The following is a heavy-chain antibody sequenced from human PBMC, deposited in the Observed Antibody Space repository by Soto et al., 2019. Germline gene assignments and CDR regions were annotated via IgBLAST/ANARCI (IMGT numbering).Heavy chain of an antibody. J-gene: IGHJ6*02. CDR3: AITIFGVVPPLMDV. CDR1: GYTLTSYG. D-gene: IGHD3-3*01. CDR2: ISGYNGNT. V-gene: IGHV1-18*01. Sequence: ASVKVSCKASGYTLTSYGISWVRQAPGQGLEWMGWISGYNGNTNYAQKLQGRVTMTTDTSTSTAYMELRSLRSDDTAVYYCAITIFGVVPPLMDVWGQGTTVTVSS.